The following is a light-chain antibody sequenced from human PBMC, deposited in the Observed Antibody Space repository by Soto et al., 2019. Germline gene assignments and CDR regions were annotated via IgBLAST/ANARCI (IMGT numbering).Light chain of an antibody. CDR1: SSDVGGYNY. V-gene: IGLV2-8*01. CDR2: DVS. Sequence: QSALTQPPSASGSPGQSVTISCTGTSSDVGGYNYVSWYQQHPGKPPKLMLYDVSKRPSGVPDRFSGSKSGNTASLTVSGLQAEDEADYYCTSYAGSNNFVIFGGGTKLTVL. CDR3: TSYAGSNNFVI. J-gene: IGLJ2*01.